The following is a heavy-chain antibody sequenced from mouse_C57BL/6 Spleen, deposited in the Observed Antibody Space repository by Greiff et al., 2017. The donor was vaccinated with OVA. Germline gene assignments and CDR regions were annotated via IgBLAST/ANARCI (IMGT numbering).Heavy chain of an antibody. CDR1: GYTFTDYN. V-gene: IGHV1-18*01. Sequence: EVQLQQSGPELVKPGASVKIPCKASGYTFTDYNMDWVKQSHGKSLEWIGDINPNNGGTIYNQKFKGKATLTVDKSSSTAYMELRSLTSEDTAVYYCARPLYGNYWYFDVWGTGTTVTVSS. D-gene: IGHD2-1*01. CDR2: INPNNGGT. J-gene: IGHJ1*03. CDR3: ARPLYGNYWYFDV.